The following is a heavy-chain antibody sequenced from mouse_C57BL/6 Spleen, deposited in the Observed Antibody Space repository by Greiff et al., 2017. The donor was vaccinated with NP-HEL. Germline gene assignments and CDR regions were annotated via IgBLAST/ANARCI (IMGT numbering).Heavy chain of an antibody. J-gene: IGHJ4*01. V-gene: IGHV5-17*01. CDR2: ISSGSSTI. CDR1: GFTFSDYG. D-gene: IGHD2-2*01. CDR3: AGSTMVTTGGYYYAMDY. Sequence: EVKLVESGGGLVKPGGSLKLSCAASGFTFSDYGMHCVRQAPEKGLEWVAYISSGSSTIYYADTVKGRFTISRDNAKNTLFLQMTSLRSEDTAMYYCAGSTMVTTGGYYYAMDYWGQGTSVTVSS.